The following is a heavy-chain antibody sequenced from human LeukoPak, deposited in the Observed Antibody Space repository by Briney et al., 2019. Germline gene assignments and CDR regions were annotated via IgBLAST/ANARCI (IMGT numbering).Heavy chain of an antibody. CDR1: GFTFSSYW. D-gene: IGHD3-9*01. Sequence: PGGSLRLSCAASGFTFSSYWLHWVRQAPGKGLVWVSRINSDGSSTSYADSVKGRFTISRHNAKNTLYLQMNSLRAEDTAVYYCARGCPSDILIGFQVDNWFDPWGQGTLVTVSS. CDR2: INSDGSST. CDR3: ARGCPSDILIGFQVDNWFDP. J-gene: IGHJ5*02. V-gene: IGHV3-74*01.